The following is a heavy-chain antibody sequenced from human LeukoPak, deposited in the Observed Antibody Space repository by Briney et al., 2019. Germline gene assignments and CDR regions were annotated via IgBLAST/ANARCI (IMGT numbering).Heavy chain of an antibody. J-gene: IGHJ4*02. CDR2: ISPYNGNK. Sequence: VASVKVSCQDSGYTFTSYDIIWVRQAPRPVLQRMGCISPYNGNKNYAQKLEGRVTMTTDTSTSTSYMELRSLRSDDTAVYYCARNWRPTYYDFWSGTEAFNYWGKGTLVTVSS. CDR1: GYTFTSYD. CDR3: ARNWRPTYYDFWSGTEAFNY. D-gene: IGHD3-3*01. V-gene: IGHV1-18*01.